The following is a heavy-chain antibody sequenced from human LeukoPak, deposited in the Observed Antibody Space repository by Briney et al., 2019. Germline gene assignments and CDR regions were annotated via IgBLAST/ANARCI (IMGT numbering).Heavy chain of an antibody. Sequence: ASVKGSCKASGYTFTGYYMHWVRQAPGQGLEWMGRINPNSGGTNYAQKFQGRVTMTRDTSISTAYMELSRLRSDDTAVYYCARDRRGDGGGIAAAANYYYYGMDVWGQGTTVTVSS. J-gene: IGHJ6*02. D-gene: IGHD6-13*01. CDR3: ARDRRGDGGGIAAAANYYYYGMDV. V-gene: IGHV1-2*06. CDR1: GYTFTGYY. CDR2: INPNSGGT.